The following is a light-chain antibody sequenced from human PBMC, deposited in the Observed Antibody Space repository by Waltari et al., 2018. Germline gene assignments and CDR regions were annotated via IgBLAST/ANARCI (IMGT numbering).Light chain of an antibody. J-gene: IGLJ1*01. CDR3: ASWDDRLDAYV. V-gene: IGLV1-44*01. Sequence: QSVLPQPPSASGTPGQRVIISCSGSSSNVGSNVVNWYHQLPGTAPKLLIFNDVDRPSGVPDRFSGSRSATSASLAISGLQSDDESTYYCASWDDRLDAYVFGTGTRVTVL. CDR1: SSNVGSNV. CDR2: NDV.